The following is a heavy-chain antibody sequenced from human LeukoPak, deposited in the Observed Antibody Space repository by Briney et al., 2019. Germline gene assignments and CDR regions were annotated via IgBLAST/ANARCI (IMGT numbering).Heavy chain of an antibody. CDR3: TTDEDWNYARKDV. V-gene: IGHV3-15*04. D-gene: IGHD1-7*01. CDR2: TVSEIDGGTT. CDR1: GFTFNYAW. Sequence: GGSLRISCAASGFTFNYAWMSWVRQVPGKGLEWVGQTVSEIDGGTTDYAAPVKGRFTISRDDSKSTLYLQMNSLKIEDTAVYYCTTDEDWNYARKDVWGQGATVIVSS. J-gene: IGHJ6*02.